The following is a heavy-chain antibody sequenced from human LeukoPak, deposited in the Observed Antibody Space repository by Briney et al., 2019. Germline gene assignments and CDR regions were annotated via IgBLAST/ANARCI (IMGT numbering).Heavy chain of an antibody. J-gene: IGHJ5*02. Sequence: ASVKVSCKASGYTFTGYYMHWVRQAPGQGLAWMGWINPNSGGTNYAQKFQGRVTMTRDTSISTAYMELSRLRSDDTAVYYCARDLVDTAMIANLFDPWGQGTLVTVSS. CDR3: ARDLVDTAMIANLFDP. CDR1: GYTFTGYY. CDR2: INPNSGGT. V-gene: IGHV1-2*02. D-gene: IGHD5-18*01.